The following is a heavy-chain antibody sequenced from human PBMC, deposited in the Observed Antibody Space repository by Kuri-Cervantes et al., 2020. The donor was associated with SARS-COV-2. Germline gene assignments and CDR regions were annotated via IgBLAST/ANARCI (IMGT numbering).Heavy chain of an antibody. D-gene: IGHD1-1*01. Sequence: GGSLRLSCAASGFTFSGHWIHWVRQAPGKGLVWVSRINPDGSYTNNADSVKGRFTLSRDNAKNMLFLQMSSLRAEDTAVYDCVRDGDHWNFDYWGQGTLVTVSS. J-gene: IGHJ4*02. V-gene: IGHV3-74*01. CDR3: VRDGDHWNFDY. CDR1: GFTFSGHW. CDR2: INPDGSYT.